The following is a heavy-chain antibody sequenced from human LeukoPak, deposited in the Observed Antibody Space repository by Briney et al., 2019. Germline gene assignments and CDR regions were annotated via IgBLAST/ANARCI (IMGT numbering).Heavy chain of an antibody. Sequence: SQTLSLTCTVSGGSISSGDYYWSWIRQPPGKGLEWIGDIYYSGSTNYNPSLKSRVTISVDTSKTQFSLKLSSVTAADTAVSYCARDPRRTWTHRGFDIWGQGTMVTVSS. CDR2: IYYSGST. J-gene: IGHJ3*02. CDR1: GGSISSGDYY. V-gene: IGHV4-30-4*01. D-gene: IGHD1/OR15-1a*01. CDR3: ARDPRRTWTHRGFDI.